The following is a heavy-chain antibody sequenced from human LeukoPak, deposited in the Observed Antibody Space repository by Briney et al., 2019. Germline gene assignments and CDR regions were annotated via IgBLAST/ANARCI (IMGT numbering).Heavy chain of an antibody. J-gene: IGHJ4*02. Sequence: GGSLRLSCAASGFTFSSYWMSWVRQAPGKGLEWVANIKQDGSEKYYVDSVKGRFTISRDNAKNSLYLQMNSLRAEDTAVYYCARETRNSAMVRDYYSDYWGQGTLVTISS. V-gene: IGHV3-7*01. CDR3: ARETRNSAMVRDYYSDY. CDR1: GFTFSSYW. D-gene: IGHD3-10*01. CDR2: IKQDGSEK.